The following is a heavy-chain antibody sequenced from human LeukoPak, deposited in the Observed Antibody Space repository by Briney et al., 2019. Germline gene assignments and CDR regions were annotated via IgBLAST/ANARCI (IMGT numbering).Heavy chain of an antibody. CDR2: ISAYNGNT. D-gene: IGHD3-3*01. J-gene: IGHJ4*02. Sequence: ASVKVSCKASGYTFTSYGISWVRQVPGQGLEWMGWISAYNGNTNYAQKLQGRVTMTTDTSTSTAYMELRSLRSDDTAVYYCARGVRDYDFWSGYYSDYWGQGTLVTVSS. CDR1: GYTFTSYG. V-gene: IGHV1-18*01. CDR3: ARGVRDYDFWSGYYSDY.